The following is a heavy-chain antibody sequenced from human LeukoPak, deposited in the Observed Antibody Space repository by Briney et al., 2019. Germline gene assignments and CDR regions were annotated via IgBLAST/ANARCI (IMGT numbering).Heavy chain of an antibody. V-gene: IGHV3-74*01. CDR2: INSDGSST. D-gene: IGHD3-9*01. Sequence: GGSLRLSCAASGFTFSSYWMHWVRQAPGKGLVWVSRINSDGSSTSYADSVKGRFTISRDNAKNTLYLQMNSLRAEDTAVYYCARDMYYDIFTGYFTYAFDIWGQGTMVTVSS. J-gene: IGHJ3*02. CDR3: ARDMYYDIFTGYFTYAFDI. CDR1: GFTFSSYW.